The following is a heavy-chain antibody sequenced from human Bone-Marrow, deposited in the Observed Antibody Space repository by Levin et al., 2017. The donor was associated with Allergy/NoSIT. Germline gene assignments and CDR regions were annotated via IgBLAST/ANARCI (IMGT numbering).Heavy chain of an antibody. J-gene: IGHJ4*02. D-gene: IGHD2-2*01. Sequence: GGSLRLSCAASGFTFSSYVMTWVRQAPGKGLEWVSAITGYGGNTYYADSVKGRFTISRDTYTNTLYLQMNSLRAEDTAVYYCAKEYRPASMYYFDCWGQGTLATVYS. CDR2: ITGYGGNT. CDR3: AKEYRPASMYYFDC. CDR1: GFTFSSYV. V-gene: IGHV3-23*01.